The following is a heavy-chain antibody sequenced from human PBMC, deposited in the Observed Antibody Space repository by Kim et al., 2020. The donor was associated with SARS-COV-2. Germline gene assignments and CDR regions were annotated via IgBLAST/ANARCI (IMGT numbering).Heavy chain of an antibody. Sequence: SKYNADSRTGRFTISRNNAKNSLCLQMNSLRAEDTAVYYCARDSLPEAPYWGQGTLVTVSS. CDR3: ARDSLPEAPY. CDR2: SK. J-gene: IGHJ4*02. V-gene: IGHV3-21*01.